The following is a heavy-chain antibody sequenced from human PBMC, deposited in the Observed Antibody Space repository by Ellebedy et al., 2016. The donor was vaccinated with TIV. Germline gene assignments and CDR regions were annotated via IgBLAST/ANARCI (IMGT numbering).Heavy chain of an antibody. D-gene: IGHD7-27*01. CDR2: NHYTGTT. V-gene: IGHV4-59*01. CDR3: ARGSGDAKGTRLDP. CDR1: GGSISTYF. Sequence: SETLSLTXTVSGGSISTYFWTWIRQSPGNGLEYIGYNHYTGTTNYNPSLRSRVTISLDTSKNQISLNLHPVSAADTAIYYCARGSGDAKGTRLDPWGQGILVTVS. J-gene: IGHJ5*02.